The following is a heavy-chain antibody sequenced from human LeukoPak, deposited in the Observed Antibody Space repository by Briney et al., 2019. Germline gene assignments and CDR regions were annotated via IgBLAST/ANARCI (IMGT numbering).Heavy chain of an antibody. CDR3: ARDPTVAHGSGSYYSWDNWFDP. CDR1: GFTFSSYW. CDR2: IKQDGSEK. J-gene: IGHJ5*02. D-gene: IGHD3-10*01. V-gene: IGHV3-7*01. Sequence: PGGSLRLSCAASGFTFSSYWMSWVRQAPGKGLEWVANIKQDGSEKYYVDSVKGRFTISRDNAKNSLYLQMNSLRAEDTAVYYCARDPTVAHGSGSYYSWDNWFDPWGQGTLVTVSS.